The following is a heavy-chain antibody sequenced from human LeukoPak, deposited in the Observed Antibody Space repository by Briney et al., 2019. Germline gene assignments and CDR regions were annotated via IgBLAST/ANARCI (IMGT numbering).Heavy chain of an antibody. CDR2: INPNSGGT. Sequence: ASVKVSCKTSGYTFTGYYMHWVRQAPGQGLEWMGWINPNSGGTNYAQKFQGRVSVTRDTSISTAYMELSSLRSDDTAVYYCASQICTTTSCYASFDYWGQGTLVTVSS. CDR3: ASQICTTTSCYASFDY. J-gene: IGHJ4*02. CDR1: GYTFTGYY. V-gene: IGHV1-2*02. D-gene: IGHD2-2*01.